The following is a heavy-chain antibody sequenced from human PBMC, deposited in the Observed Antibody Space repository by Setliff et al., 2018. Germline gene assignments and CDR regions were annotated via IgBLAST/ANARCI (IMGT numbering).Heavy chain of an antibody. Sequence: LRLSCAASGFTFVNYWMHWVRQAPGKGLVWVSRVNSDGSSTIYADSVKGRFTISRDNAKNSLYLQMNSLRAEDTAVYYCARGGEWLVPHAFDIWGQGTMVTVSS. CDR1: GFTFVNYW. CDR2: VNSDGSST. V-gene: IGHV3-74*01. CDR3: ARGGEWLVPHAFDI. J-gene: IGHJ3*02. D-gene: IGHD6-19*01.